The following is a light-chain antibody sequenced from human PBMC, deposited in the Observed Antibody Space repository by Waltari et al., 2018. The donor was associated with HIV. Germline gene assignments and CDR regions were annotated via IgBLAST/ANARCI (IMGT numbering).Light chain of an antibody. CDR1: QGITNY. V-gene: IGKV1-9*01. Sequence: DIQLTQSPSFLSASVGDRVTITCWASQGITNYLAWYQQKPGKAPKLLIYAASTLQSGVPSRFSGSGSGTEFSLTISSLQPEDFATYYCQQLNSYPRRLTFGGGTKVEVK. J-gene: IGKJ4*01. CDR3: QQLNSYPRRLT. CDR2: AAS.